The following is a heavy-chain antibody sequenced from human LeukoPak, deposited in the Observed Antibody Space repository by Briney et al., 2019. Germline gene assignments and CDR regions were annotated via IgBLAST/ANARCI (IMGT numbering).Heavy chain of an antibody. CDR2: ISGSGGGT. CDR3: AKESGAAWYDNYGMDV. D-gene: IGHD6-13*01. J-gene: IGHJ6*02. CDR1: GFTFSSYA. V-gene: IGHV3-23*01. Sequence: GGSLRLSCAASGFTFSSYAMSWVRQAPGKGLEWDSAISGSGGGTYYADSVKGRFTISRDNSKNTLYLQMNSLRAEDTAVYYCAKESGAAWYDNYGMDVWGQGTTVTVSS.